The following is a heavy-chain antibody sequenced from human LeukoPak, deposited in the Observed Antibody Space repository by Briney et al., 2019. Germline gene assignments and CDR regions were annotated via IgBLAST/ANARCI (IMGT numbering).Heavy chain of an antibody. CDR3: AKISSSSQGFDP. Sequence: GSLRLSCSVAGGSISSSCYYCGWIRQPPEKRLEWIGSIYYSGSTNYNPSLKSRVTISVDTSNNHFSLQLSAVTADATAVYYFAKISSSSQGFDPWGQGTLVTVSS. CDR2: IYYSGST. D-gene: IGHD6-6*01. CDR1: GGSISSSCYY. J-gene: IGHJ5*02. V-gene: IGHV4-39*02.